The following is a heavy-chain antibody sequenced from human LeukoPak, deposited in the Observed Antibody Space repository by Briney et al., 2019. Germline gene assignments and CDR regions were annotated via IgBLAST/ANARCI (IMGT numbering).Heavy chain of an antibody. CDR1: GGSISNYY. CDR2: IYYTGST. J-gene: IGHJ5*02. Sequence: SETLSLTCTASGGSISNYYWNWIRQPPGKGLEWIGYIYYTGSTTYNPSLKSRVTMSVDTSKNHFSLKLSSVTAADTAVYYCARGTMMVGPWGQGTLVTVSS. CDR3: ARGTMMVGP. D-gene: IGHD3-22*01. V-gene: IGHV4-59*01.